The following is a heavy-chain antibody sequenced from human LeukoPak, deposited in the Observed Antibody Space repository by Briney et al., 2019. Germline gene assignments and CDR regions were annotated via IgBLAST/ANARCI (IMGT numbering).Heavy chain of an antibody. CDR3: AKDQGDYGDHSIDY. D-gene: IGHD4-17*01. CDR2: IGGSGNTI. CDR1: GFTFSTYE. V-gene: IGHV3-48*03. Sequence: GGSLRLSCEASGFTFSTYEMTWVRQTPGKGLEWVSCIGGSGNTIYYADSVKGRFTISRDKGKNSLYLHMNSLRAADTAVYYCAKDQGDYGDHSIDYWGQGTLVTVSS. J-gene: IGHJ4*02.